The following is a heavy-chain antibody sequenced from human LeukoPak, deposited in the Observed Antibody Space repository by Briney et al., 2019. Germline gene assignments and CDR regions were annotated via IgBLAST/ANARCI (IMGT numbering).Heavy chain of an antibody. D-gene: IGHD1-26*01. V-gene: IGHV3-74*01. J-gene: IGHJ4*02. CDR3: ARDPVGGRPDY. CDR2: IKSDGGSA. Sequence: QPGGSLRLSCAASGFTFSTYWMHWVRQAPGKGLVWVSRIKSDGGSANYADSVKDRFTISRDNAKNTLYLQMNSLRVEDTAVYYCARDPVGGRPDYWGQGTLVTASS. CDR1: GFTFSTYW.